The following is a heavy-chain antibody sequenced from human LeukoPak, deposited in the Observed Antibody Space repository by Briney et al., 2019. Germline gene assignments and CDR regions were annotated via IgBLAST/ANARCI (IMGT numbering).Heavy chain of an antibody. D-gene: IGHD5-12*01. CDR1: GFTFSNYA. CDR3: AKDRDVDRDYYFDY. Sequence: PGGSLRLSCAASGFTFSNYAMSWVRQAPGKGLEWVSVVSGTDGSTYYADSVKGRFTISRDDSKNTLYLQMNSLRVEDTAVYYCAKDRDVDRDYYFDYWGQGTLVTVSS. CDR2: VSGTDGST. J-gene: IGHJ4*02. V-gene: IGHV3-23*01.